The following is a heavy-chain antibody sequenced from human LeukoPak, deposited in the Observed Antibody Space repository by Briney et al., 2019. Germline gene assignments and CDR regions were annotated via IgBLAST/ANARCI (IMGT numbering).Heavy chain of an antibody. V-gene: IGHV3-23*01. J-gene: IGHJ6*03. D-gene: IGHD3-22*01. CDR3: AKEVGSPHYYDSSGYYYVGYYYYMDV. CDR1: GFTFSSYG. Sequence: GGSLRLSCAASGFTFSSYGMSWVRQAPGKGLEWVSAISGSGGSTYYADSVKGRFTISRDNSKNTLYLQMNSLRAEDTAVYYCAKEVGSPHYYDSSGYYYVGYYYYMDVWGKGTTVTVSS. CDR2: ISGSGGST.